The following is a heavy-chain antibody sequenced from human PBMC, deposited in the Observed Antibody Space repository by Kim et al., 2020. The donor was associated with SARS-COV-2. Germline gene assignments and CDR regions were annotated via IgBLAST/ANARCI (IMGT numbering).Heavy chain of an antibody. Sequence: GGSLRLSCAASGFTFSNAWMSWVRQAPGKGLEWVGRIKSKTDGGTTDYAAPVKGRFTISRDDSKNTLYLQMNSLKTEDTAVYYCTTDLHDLYYYYGMDVWGQGTTVTVSS. D-gene: IGHD2-21*02. J-gene: IGHJ6*02. V-gene: IGHV3-15*01. CDR3: TTDLHDLYYYYGMDV. CDR1: GFTFSNAW. CDR2: IKSKTDGGTT.